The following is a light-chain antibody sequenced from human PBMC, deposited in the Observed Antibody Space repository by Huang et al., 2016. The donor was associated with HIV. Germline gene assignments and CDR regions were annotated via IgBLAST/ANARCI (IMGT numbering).Light chain of an antibody. CDR3: QQSYSTLWT. V-gene: IGKV1-39*01. CDR1: QRISSY. CDR2: AAS. Sequence: DIQMTQSPSSLSASVGDRVTITCRASQRISSYLNWYQQKPGTAPKLLIYAASSLQSGVPSSFSGRGSGTDFTLTISSLQPEDFATYYCQQSYSTLWTFGQGTKVEIK. J-gene: IGKJ1*01.